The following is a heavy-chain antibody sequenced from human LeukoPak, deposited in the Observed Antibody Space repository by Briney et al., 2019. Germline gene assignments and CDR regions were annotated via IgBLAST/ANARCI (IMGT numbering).Heavy chain of an antibody. V-gene: IGHV1-8*02. D-gene: IGHD1/OR15-1a*01. CDR2: MNPNSGNT. CDR1: GGTFSSYA. CDR3: AGAEHNYYYGMDV. J-gene: IGHJ6*02. Sequence: ASVKVSCKASGGTFSSYAISWVRQAPGQGLEWMGWMNPNSGNTGYAQKFQGRVTMTRNTSISTAYMELSSLRSEDTAVYYCAGAEHNYYYGMDVWGQGTTVTVSS.